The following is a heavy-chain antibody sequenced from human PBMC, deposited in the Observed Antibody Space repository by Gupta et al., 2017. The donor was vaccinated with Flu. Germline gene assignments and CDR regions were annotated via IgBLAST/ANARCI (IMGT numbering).Heavy chain of an antibody. Sequence: QLQLQESGPGLVKPSETLSLTCGVSGDSISNSSSYSWGWIRQPPGKGLEWIGSIYYSGSTYYNPSLKSRVTISVETSKNRFSLKVSSLTAADTAVYYCARRGYDFWSGFDVWGKGTTVTVSS. V-gene: IGHV4-39*01. J-gene: IGHJ6*04. CDR2: IYYSGST. CDR3: ARRGYDFWSGFDV. CDR1: GDSISNSSSYS. D-gene: IGHD3-3*01.